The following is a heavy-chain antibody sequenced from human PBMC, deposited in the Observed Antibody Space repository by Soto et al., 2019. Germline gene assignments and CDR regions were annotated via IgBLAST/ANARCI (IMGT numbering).Heavy chain of an antibody. CDR3: AKSATVPAAIAY. Sequence: ASVKVSCKASGYTFTSYGISWVLQAPGERPEWMGWINAGNGNTKYSQKFQGRVTITRDTSASTAYMELSSLRSEDTAVYYCAKSATVPAAIAYWGQGTLVTISS. V-gene: IGHV1-3*01. J-gene: IGHJ4*02. CDR1: GYTFTSYG. CDR2: INAGNGNT. D-gene: IGHD2-2*02.